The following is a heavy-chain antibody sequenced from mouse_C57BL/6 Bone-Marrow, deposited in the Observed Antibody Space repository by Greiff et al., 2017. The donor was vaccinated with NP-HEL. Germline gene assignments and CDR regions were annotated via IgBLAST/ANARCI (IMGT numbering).Heavy chain of an antibody. CDR2: IDPENGDS. Sequence: EVMLVESGAELVRPGASVKLSCTASGFTITDDYMHWVQQRPEQGLEWIGWIDPENGDSEYASNFQGKATITAATSSNTAYLQLSSLTSENTAVYYCTTGFITTVVERNFDYWGQGTTLTVSS. CDR3: TTGFITTVVERNFDY. V-gene: IGHV14-4*01. D-gene: IGHD1-1*01. J-gene: IGHJ2*01. CDR1: GFTITDDY.